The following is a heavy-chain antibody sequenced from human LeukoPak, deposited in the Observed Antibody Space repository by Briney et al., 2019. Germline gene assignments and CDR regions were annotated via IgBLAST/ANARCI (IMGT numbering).Heavy chain of an antibody. CDR3: ARDYRGTAAIRKMDAFDI. CDR1: GYTFTSYY. Sequence: GASVKVSCKASGYTFTSYYMHWVRQAPGQGLEWMGIINPSGGSTSYAQKFQGRATMTRDMSTSTVYMELSSLRSEDTAVYYCARDYRGTAAIRKMDAFDIWGQGTMVTVSS. V-gene: IGHV1-46*01. D-gene: IGHD2-2*02. CDR2: INPSGGST. J-gene: IGHJ3*02.